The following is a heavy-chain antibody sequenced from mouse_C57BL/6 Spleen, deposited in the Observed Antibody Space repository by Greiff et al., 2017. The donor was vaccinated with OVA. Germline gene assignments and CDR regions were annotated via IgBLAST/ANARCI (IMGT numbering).Heavy chain of an antibody. V-gene: IGHV3-6*01. Sequence: DVKLQESGPGLVKPSQSLSLTCSVTGYSITSGYYWNWIRQFPGNKLEWMGYISYDGSNNYNPSLKNRISITRDTSKNQFFLKLNSVTTEDTATYYCARADYGSSSWFAYWGQGTLVTVSA. D-gene: IGHD1-1*01. CDR3: ARADYGSSSWFAY. CDR1: GYSITSGYY. J-gene: IGHJ3*01. CDR2: ISYDGSN.